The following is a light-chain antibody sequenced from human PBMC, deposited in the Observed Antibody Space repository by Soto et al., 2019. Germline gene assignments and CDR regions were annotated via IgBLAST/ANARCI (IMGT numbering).Light chain of an antibody. Sequence: QSVLTQPRSVSGSPGQSVAISCAGTSSDVGRYNYVSWYQQYPGKAPKLFIYDVTKRPSGVPDRFSGSKSGNTASLTISGLQAEDEADYYCCSFAGLFGGGTKLTVL. V-gene: IGLV2-11*01. CDR3: CSFAGL. CDR1: SSDVGRYNY. J-gene: IGLJ2*01. CDR2: DVT.